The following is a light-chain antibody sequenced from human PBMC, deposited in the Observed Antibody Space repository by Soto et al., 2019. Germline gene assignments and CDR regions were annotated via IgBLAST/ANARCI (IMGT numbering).Light chain of an antibody. V-gene: IGKV1-39*01. J-gene: IGKJ1*01. CDR2: AAS. Sequence: DIQMTQSPSSLSASVGDRVTITCRASQSISIYLNWYQQKPGKAPKLLIYAASSLQSGVPSRFSGSGSGTDFTLTISSLRPEDFATYFCQQSYSTPWTFGQGTKVDIK. CDR1: QSISIY. CDR3: QQSYSTPWT.